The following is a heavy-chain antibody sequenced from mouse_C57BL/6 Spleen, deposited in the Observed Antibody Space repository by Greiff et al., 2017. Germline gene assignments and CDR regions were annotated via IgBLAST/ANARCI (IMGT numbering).Heavy chain of an antibody. CDR1: GYTFTDYE. D-gene: IGHD1-1*01. Sequence: VQLQQSGAELVRPGASVTLSCKASGYTFTDYEMHWVKQTPVHGLEWIGAIDPETGGTAYNQKFKGKAILTADKSSSTAYMELRSLTSEDSAVYYCTRRDYYGSSWAYWGQGTLVTVSA. V-gene: IGHV1-15*01. CDR2: IDPETGGT. CDR3: TRRDYYGSSWAY. J-gene: IGHJ3*01.